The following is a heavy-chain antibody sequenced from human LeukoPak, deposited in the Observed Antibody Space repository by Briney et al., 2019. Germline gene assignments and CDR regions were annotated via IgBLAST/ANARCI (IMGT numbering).Heavy chain of an antibody. Sequence: SETLSLTCAVYGGSFSGYYWSWIRQPPGKGLEWIGEINHSGSTNYNPSLKSRVTISVDTSKNQFSLKLSSVTAADTAVYYCARRQLWQTRYYYFDYWGQGTLVTVSS. CDR1: GGSFSGYY. CDR3: ARRQLWQTRYYYFDY. CDR2: INHSGST. V-gene: IGHV4-34*01. J-gene: IGHJ4*02. D-gene: IGHD5-18*01.